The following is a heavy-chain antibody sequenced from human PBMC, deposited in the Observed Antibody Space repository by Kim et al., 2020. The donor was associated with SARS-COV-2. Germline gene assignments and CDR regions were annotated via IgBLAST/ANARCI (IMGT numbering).Heavy chain of an antibody. Sequence: GGSLRLSCEASGFTFSFYSMTWVRLAPGKGLEWLSYISSTSSAIYYADYVKGRFTISRDNARNSVYLEINSLRAEDTAVYYCARNSDYDFGPFDSWGQGTLVSVSS. D-gene: IGHD5-12*01. CDR2: ISSTSSAI. V-gene: IGHV3-48*01. CDR1: GFTFSFYS. CDR3: ARNSDYDFGPFDS. J-gene: IGHJ4*02.